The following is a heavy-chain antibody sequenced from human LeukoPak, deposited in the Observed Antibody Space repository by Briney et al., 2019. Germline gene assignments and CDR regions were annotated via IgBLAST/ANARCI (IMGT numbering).Heavy chain of an antibody. CDR1: GGSISSNDW. V-gene: IGHV4-4*02. CDR2: NYHWGST. D-gene: IGHD3-10*02. J-gene: IGHJ6*03. CDR3: ARCSGIVTARNYYYFVDV. Sequence: SETLSLTCAVSGGSISSNDWWSWVRPPPGKGLEWIGENYHWGSTNYNPSLKSRVTISIDKSKNQFSLNLSSVTAADTAVYYCARCSGIVTARNYYYFVDVWGEGTTVTVSS.